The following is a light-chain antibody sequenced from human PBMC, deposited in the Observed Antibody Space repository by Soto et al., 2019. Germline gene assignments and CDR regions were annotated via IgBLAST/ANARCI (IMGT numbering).Light chain of an antibody. CDR3: HQYGTSPWT. CDR2: AAS. V-gene: IGKV3-11*01. CDR1: QSVSSY. Sequence: EIALTQSPATLSLSPGERATLSCRASQSVSSYLAWYQQKPGQAPRLLIYAASNRATGIPARFSGSGSRTDFTLTISSLEPEDFAVYYCHQYGTSPWTFGQGTRVEVK. J-gene: IGKJ1*01.